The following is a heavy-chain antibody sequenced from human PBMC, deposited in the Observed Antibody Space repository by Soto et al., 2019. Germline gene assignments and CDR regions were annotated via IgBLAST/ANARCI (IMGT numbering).Heavy chain of an antibody. CDR2: INPSGGST. Sequence: ASVKVSCKASGYTFTSYYMHWVRQAPGQGLEWMGIINPSGGSTSYAQKFQGRVTMTRDTSTSTVYMELSSLRSEDTAVYYCARDGDYGDYLDVTPGGNPAPQNYGMDVWGQGTTVTVS. V-gene: IGHV1-46*01. CDR1: GYTFTSYY. J-gene: IGHJ6*02. CDR3: ARDGDYGDYLDVTPGGNPAPQNYGMDV. D-gene: IGHD4-17*01.